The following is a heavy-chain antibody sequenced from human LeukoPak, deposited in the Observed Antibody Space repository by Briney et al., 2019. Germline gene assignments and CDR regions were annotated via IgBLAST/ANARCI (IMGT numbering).Heavy chain of an antibody. CDR1: GFTFSNYW. Sequence: GGSLRLSCAASGFTFSNYWMHWVRQAPGEGLEWVSVIYSGGSTYYADSVKGRFTISRDNSENTVSLQMDSLRAEDTAVYYCARGNYGNFDYLGQGTLVTVSS. V-gene: IGHV3-53*01. D-gene: IGHD4-17*01. CDR2: IYSGGST. CDR3: ARGNYGNFDY. J-gene: IGHJ4*02.